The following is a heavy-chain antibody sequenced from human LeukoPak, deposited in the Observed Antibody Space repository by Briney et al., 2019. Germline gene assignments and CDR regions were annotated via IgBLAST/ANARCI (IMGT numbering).Heavy chain of an antibody. D-gene: IGHD3-16*02. CDR3: ARDPSTITFGGVIVNNWFDP. Sequence: ASVKVSCKASGYTFTSYYMHWVRQAPGQGLEWMGIINPSGGSTSYAQKFQGRVTMTRDMSTSTVYMELSSLRSEDTAVYYCARDPSTITFGGVIVNNWFDPWGQGTLVTVSS. CDR1: GYTFTSYY. V-gene: IGHV1-46*01. J-gene: IGHJ5*02. CDR2: INPSGGST.